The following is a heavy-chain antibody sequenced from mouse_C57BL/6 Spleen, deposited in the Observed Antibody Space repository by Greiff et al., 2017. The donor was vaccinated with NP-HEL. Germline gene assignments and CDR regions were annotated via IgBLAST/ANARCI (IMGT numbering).Heavy chain of an antibody. V-gene: IGHV1-19*01. J-gene: IGHJ2*01. Sequence: VQLQQSGPVLVKPGASVKMSCKASGYTFTDYYMNWVKQSHGKSLEWIGVINPYNGGTSYNQKFKGKATLTVDKSSSTAYLELNSLTSEDSAVYYCARKGLYDYDPFDYWGQGTTLTVSS. D-gene: IGHD2-4*01. CDR1: GYTFTDYY. CDR2: INPYNGGT. CDR3: ARKGLYDYDPFDY.